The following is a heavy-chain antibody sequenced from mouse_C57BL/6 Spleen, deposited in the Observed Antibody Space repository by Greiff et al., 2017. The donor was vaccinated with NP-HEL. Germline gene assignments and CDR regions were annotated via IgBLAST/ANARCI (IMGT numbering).Heavy chain of an antibody. V-gene: IGHV1-22*01. D-gene: IGHD6-1*01. J-gene: IGHJ4*01. CDR1: GYTFTDYN. CDR2: INPNNGGT. Sequence: EVQLQQSGPELVKPGASVKMSCKASGYTFTDYNMHWVKQSHGKSLEWIGYINPNNGGTSYNQKFKGKATLTVNKSSSTAYMELRSLTSEDSAVYYCARPALLPYYYAMDYWGQGTSVTVSS. CDR3: ARPALLPYYYAMDY.